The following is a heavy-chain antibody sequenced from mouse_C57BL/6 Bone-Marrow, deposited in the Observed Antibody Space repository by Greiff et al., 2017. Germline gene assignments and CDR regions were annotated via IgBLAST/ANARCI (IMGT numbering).Heavy chain of an antibody. Sequence: VQLQQPGAELVMPGASVKLSCKASGYTFTSYWMYWVQQRPGQGLEWIGEIDTSDSCTYYNQKFKGKFTFTVDKSSSTDYMQLSSLTSEDAAVYYCARSGGYDGAWFAYWGQGTLVTVSA. V-gene: IGHV1-69*01. CDR2: IDTSDSCT. CDR3: ARSGGYDGAWFAY. D-gene: IGHD2-2*01. J-gene: IGHJ3*01. CDR1: GYTFTSYW.